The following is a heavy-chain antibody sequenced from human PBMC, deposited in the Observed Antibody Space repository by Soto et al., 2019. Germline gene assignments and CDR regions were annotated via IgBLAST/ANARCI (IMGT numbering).Heavy chain of an antibody. J-gene: IGHJ6*02. V-gene: IGHV1-69*12. D-gene: IGHD2-2*01. CDR3: ARPYVPYCGMDV. CDR1: GGTFSNYT. Sequence: QVQLVQSGAEVKKPGSSVKVSCKASGGTFSNYTFSWVRQAPGQGLEWMGGSIPVSGRAHYAQKFQGRVTIIADGSTSTAYMELRSLRSEDTAVYYCARPYVPYCGMDVWGQGTTVTVSS. CDR2: SIPVSGRA.